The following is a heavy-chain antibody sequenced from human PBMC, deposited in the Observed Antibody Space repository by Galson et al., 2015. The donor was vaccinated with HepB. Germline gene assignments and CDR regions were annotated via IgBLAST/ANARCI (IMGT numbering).Heavy chain of an antibody. D-gene: IGHD3-22*01. Sequence: SVKVSCKASGYTFTSYGISWVRQAPGQGLEWMGWISAYNGNTNYAQKLQGRVTMTTDTSTSTAYMELRSLRSDDTAVYYCARDIPTGYYDSSGYYYYFDYWGQGT. CDR1: GYTFTSYG. CDR3: ARDIPTGYYDSSGYYYYFDY. CDR2: ISAYNGNT. J-gene: IGHJ4*02. V-gene: IGHV1-18*01.